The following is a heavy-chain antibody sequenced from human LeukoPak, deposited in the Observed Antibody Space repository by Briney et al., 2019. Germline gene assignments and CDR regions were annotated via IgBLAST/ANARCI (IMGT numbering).Heavy chain of an antibody. CDR1: GYTLTELS. Sequence: GPVQVSCKVSGYTLTELSMHWVRQAPGKGVEWMGGFDPEDGETIYAQKFQGRVTMTEDTSTDTAYMELSSLRSEDTAVYYCATSQGIGDFADYWGQGTLVTVSS. CDR2: FDPEDGET. J-gene: IGHJ4*02. V-gene: IGHV1-24*01. D-gene: IGHD2-15*01. CDR3: ATSQGIGDFADY.